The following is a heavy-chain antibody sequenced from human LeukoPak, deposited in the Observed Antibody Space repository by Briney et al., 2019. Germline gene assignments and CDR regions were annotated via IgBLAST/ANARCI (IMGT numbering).Heavy chain of an antibody. D-gene: IGHD1-26*01. V-gene: IGHV4-59*08. Sequence: SQTLSLTCAISGDSVSSNSAAWNWIRQPPGKGLEWIGYIYYSGSPNYNPSLKSRVTISVDTSKNQFSLKLSSVTAADTAVYYCARHPSKSSGSYYGAFDIWGHGTMVTVSS. CDR3: ARHPSKSSGSYYGAFDI. J-gene: IGHJ3*02. CDR2: IYYSGSP. CDR1: GDSVSSNSAA.